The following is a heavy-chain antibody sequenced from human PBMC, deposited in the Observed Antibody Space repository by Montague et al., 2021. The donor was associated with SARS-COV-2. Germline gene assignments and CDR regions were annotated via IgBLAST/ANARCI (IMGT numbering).Heavy chain of an antibody. V-gene: IGHV4-39*07. CDR2: IHIGGTS. D-gene: IGHD6-25*01. CDR3: ARSRGWYLGN. Sequence: SETLSLTCTVSGDSFSSGGYFWGWIRQPPGKGPEWIASIHIGGTSYLNPSLKSRVTISIDSSKNQFSLNVTSVTAADTAVYFCARSRGWYLGNWGQGTLATVSS. J-gene: IGHJ4*02. CDR1: GDSFSSGGYF.